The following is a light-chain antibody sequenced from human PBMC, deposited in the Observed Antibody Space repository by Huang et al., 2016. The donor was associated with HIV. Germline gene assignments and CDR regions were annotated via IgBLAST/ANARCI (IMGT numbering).Light chain of an antibody. CDR2: WAS. CDR3: QQYYSSPFT. V-gene: IGKV4-1*01. J-gene: IGKJ3*01. CDR1: QSILSSSTDKSY. Sequence: DIVMTQSPDSLAVSLGERATINCKSSQSILSSSTDKSYLAWYHQKPGQPPKLLIYWASTRESGVPDRFSGSGSGTDFTLTISSLQAEDVAVYYCQQYYSSPFTFGPGTKVDIK.